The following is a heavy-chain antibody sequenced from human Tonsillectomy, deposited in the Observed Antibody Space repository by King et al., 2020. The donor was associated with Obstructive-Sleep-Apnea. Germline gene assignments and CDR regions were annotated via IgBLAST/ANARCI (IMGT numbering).Heavy chain of an antibody. J-gene: IGHJ4*02. CDR1: GYTFTTYY. CDR3: ARGGSSGFYPSDY. Sequence: VQLVESGAEVREPGASMKVSCKASGYTFTTYYMHWVRQAPGQGLEWMGTINPSGGTTSSAQKFQDRVTMTRDTPTSTVYMELSSLRSEDTAVYYCARGGSSGFYPSDYWGQGTLVTVSS. V-gene: IGHV1-46*01. CDR2: INPSGGTT. D-gene: IGHD3-22*01.